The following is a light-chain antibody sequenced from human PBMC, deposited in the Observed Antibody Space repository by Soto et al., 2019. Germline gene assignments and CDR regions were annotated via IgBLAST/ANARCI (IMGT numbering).Light chain of an antibody. J-gene: IGKJ3*01. Sequence: EIVLTQSPGTLSLSPGERATPSARAVRVFSGSYLAWNQQKPGQAPRLLIYGASSRATGIPDRFSGSGSGTDFTLTISRLEPEDFAVYYCQQYGSSPRFTFGPGTKVDIK. CDR1: RVFSGSY. CDR2: GAS. CDR3: QQYGSSPRFT. V-gene: IGKV3-20*01.